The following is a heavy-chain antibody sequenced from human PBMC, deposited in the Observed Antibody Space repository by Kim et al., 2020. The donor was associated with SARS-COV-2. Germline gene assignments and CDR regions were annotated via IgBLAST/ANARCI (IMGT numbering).Heavy chain of an antibody. CDR3: SKGMSGGGGADDH. CDR1: GFTFSSYI. V-gene: IGHV3-23*02. CDR2: INNGGTNT. Sequence: GGSLRLSCAASGFTFSSYIMRWGRQAPGKGLEWVSSINNGGTNTWYEDSVKGRFTISRDNSKNTLYLQMNNLRVEDTATYFCSKGMSGGGGADDHWGQGALVTVSS. J-gene: IGHJ4*02. D-gene: IGHD2-15*01.